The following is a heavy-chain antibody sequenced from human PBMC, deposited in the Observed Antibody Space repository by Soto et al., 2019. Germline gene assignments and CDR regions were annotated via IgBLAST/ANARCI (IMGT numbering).Heavy chain of an antibody. CDR2: ISDDGTNK. CDR1: GFIFTDYG. D-gene: IGHD1-1*01. V-gene: IGHV3-30*18. Sequence: QVQLMQSGGGVVQPGRSLRLSCAASGFIFTDYGMHWVRQAPGKGLEWVAVISDDGTNKYYTDSVKGRFVISRDNSKNTLYLQMNSLRPEDTAVYYCVKDRLEYLSYSDSWVQGTLVTVSS. J-gene: IGHJ4*02. CDR3: VKDRLEYLSYSDS.